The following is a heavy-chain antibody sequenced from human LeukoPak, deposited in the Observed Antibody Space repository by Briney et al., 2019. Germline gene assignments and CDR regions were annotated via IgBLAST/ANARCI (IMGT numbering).Heavy chain of an antibody. Sequence: PGGSLRLSCAASGFPVSSNYMSWVRQAPGKGLEWVSVIYSGGSTYYADSVKGRFTISRDNSKNTLYLQMNSLRAEDTAVYYCARMSMVRGVINDYWGQGTLVTVSS. V-gene: IGHV3-53*01. CDR1: GFPVSSNY. CDR3: ARMSMVRGVINDY. CDR2: IYSGGST. D-gene: IGHD3-10*01. J-gene: IGHJ4*02.